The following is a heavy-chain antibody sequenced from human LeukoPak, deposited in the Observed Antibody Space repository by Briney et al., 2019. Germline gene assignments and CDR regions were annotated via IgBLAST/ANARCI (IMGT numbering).Heavy chain of an antibody. Sequence: GGSLLLSCAASGFTLRSYRMNGVRQAPGKGLEWDSSISSSSSYIYYADSVKGRFTISRDNAKKSLYQQMNSLRAEDTAVYYCAKDITNIAVSAVGVFDYWGQGTLVTVSS. CDR3: AKDITNIAVSAVGVFDY. J-gene: IGHJ4*02. CDR2: ISSSSSYI. V-gene: IGHV3-21*01. CDR1: GFTLRSYR. D-gene: IGHD6-19*01.